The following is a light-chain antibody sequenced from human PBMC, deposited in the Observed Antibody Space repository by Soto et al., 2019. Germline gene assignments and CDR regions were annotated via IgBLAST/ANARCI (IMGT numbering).Light chain of an antibody. J-gene: IGKJ1*01. CDR3: QQYGSSGT. V-gene: IGKV3-20*01. CDR2: GAS. CDR1: QSVSSEY. Sequence: EILLTQAPVTPAWSPVEGSTLSCRASQSVSSEYLAWYQQRPDQAPRLLFYGASSRATGIPDRFSGSGSGTDFTLTISRLEPEDFAVYYCQQYGSSGTFGQGTKVDI.